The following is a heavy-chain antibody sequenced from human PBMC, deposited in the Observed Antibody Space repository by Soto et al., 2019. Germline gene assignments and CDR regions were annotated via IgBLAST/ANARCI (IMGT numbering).Heavy chain of an antibody. V-gene: IGHV4-34*01. CDR2: INHSGST. Sequence: QVQLQQWGAGLLKPSETLSLTCAVYGGSFSGYYWSWIRQPPGKGLEWIGEINHSGSTNYNPSLKRRVTKLVDTSKNQFSLKLSSVTAADTAVYYCSVVPAAHGNRYYYYYGMDVWGQGTTVTVSS. CDR3: SVVPAAHGNRYYYYYGMDV. J-gene: IGHJ6*02. D-gene: IGHD2-2*01. CDR1: GGSFSGYY.